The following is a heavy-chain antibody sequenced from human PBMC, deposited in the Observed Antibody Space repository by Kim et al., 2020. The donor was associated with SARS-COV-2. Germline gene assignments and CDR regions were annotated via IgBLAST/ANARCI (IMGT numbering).Heavy chain of an antibody. CDR2: IYNSGST. Sequence: SETLSLTCAVSGGSISSAGYYWSWIRQHPGKGLEWIGNIYNSGSTFYKTSLKSRLSMSGDTSKNHFSLRLTSVTAADTAVYFCARGRSRYSGNYYDSWG. CDR3: ARGRSRYSGNYYDS. D-gene: IGHD3-10*01. J-gene: IGHJ4*01. V-gene: IGHV4-31*11. CDR1: GGSISSAGYY.